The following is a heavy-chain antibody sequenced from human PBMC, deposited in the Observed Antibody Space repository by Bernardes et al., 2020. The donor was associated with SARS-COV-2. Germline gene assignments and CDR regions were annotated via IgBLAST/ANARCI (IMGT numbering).Heavy chain of an antibody. D-gene: IGHD3-3*01. Sequence: GGSLRLSCAASGFTFSSYWMSWVRQAPGKGLEWVANIKQDGSEKYYVDSVKGRFTISRDNAKNSLYLQMNSLRAEDTAVYYCAREGFLEWLLYIDYYYGMDVWGQGTTVTVSS. V-gene: IGHV3-7*01. J-gene: IGHJ6*02. CDR3: AREGFLEWLLYIDYYYGMDV. CDR2: IKQDGSEK. CDR1: GFTFSSYW.